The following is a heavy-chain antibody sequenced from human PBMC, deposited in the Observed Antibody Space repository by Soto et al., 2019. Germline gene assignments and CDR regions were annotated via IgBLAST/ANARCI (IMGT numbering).Heavy chain of an antibody. D-gene: IGHD3-9*01. CDR3: ACTLTGTPGFARFYYYYGVDV. J-gene: IGHJ6*02. CDR2: IYWNDDK. Sequence: QITLKESGPALIKPTQTLTLTCTFSGFSLSSSGVAVGWIRQSPGKAPEWLALIYWNDDKRYSPSLKSRLTVTKDTSTKQVVLTLANMDPVDTATYYCACTLTGTPGFARFYYYYGVDVWGPGTTVTVSS. V-gene: IGHV2-5*01. CDR1: GFSLSSSGVA.